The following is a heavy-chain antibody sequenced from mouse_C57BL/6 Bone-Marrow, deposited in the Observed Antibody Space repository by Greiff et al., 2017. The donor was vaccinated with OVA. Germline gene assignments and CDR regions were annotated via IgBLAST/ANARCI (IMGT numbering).Heavy chain of an antibody. Sequence: EVQLQQSGPGLAKPSQTLSLTCSVTGYSITSDYWNWIRKFPGNKLEYMGYISYSGSTYYNPSLKSRISITRDTSKNQYDLQLNSVTTEDTATYDCAKPLRWLLPLFAGWGKGTLVSVSA. D-gene: IGHD2-3*01. CDR1: GYSITSDY. J-gene: IGHJ3*01. CDR2: ISYSGST. V-gene: IGHV3-8*01. CDR3: AKPLRWLLPLFAG.